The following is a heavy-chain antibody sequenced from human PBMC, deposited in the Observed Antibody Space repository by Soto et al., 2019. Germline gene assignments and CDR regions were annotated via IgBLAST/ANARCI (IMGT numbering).Heavy chain of an antibody. Sequence: TLALSCTVSGGSISSGGYYWSWIRQHPGKGLEWIGYIYYSGSTYYNPSLKSRVTISVDTSKNQFSLKLSSVTAADTAVYYCARVGGTVVTTRFFDYWGQGTMVTVSS. V-gene: IGHV4-31*03. D-gene: IGHD4-4*01. CDR2: IYYSGST. CDR1: GGSISSGGYY. CDR3: ARVGGTVVTTRFFDY. J-gene: IGHJ4*02.